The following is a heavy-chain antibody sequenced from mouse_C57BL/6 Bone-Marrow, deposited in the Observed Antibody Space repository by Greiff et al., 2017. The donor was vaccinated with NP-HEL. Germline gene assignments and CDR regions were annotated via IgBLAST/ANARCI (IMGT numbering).Heavy chain of an antibody. Sequence: QVQLQQPGAELVKPGASVKMSCKASGYTFTSYCITWVKQRPGQGLEWIGDIYPGSGSTNYNEKFKSKATLTVDTSSSTAYMQLSSLTSEDSAVYYCARGGCYYGDYFDYWGQGTTLTVSS. CDR3: ARGGCYYGDYFDY. CDR2: IYPGSGST. D-gene: IGHD1-1*01. CDR1: GYTFTSYC. J-gene: IGHJ2*01. V-gene: IGHV1-55*01.